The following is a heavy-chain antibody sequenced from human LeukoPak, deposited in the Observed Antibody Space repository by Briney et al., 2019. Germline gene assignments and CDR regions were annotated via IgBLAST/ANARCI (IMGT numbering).Heavy chain of an antibody. CDR2: ITASGTAM. CDR3: ASSGSYRFDY. V-gene: IGHV3-48*02. Sequence: GGSLRLSCAASGFTFSRFAMHWVRQAPGKGLEWVSHITASGTAMFYADSVKGRFTISRDNAKNSLYLQMNSLRDEDTAVYYCASSGSYRFDYWGQGTLVTVSS. J-gene: IGHJ4*02. CDR1: GFTFSRFA. D-gene: IGHD1-26*01.